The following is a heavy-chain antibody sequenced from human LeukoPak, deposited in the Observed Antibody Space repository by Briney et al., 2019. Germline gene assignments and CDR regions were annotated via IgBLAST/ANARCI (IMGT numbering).Heavy chain of an antibody. D-gene: IGHD6-19*01. Sequence: ASVKVSCKASGYTFTSYDFNWVRQATGQRPEWMGWMSPNSGDTGYAQKFQDRVTMTRNTSISTAYMELSSLRSEDTAVYCCASLAEQWLTDYYYGMDVWGQGTTVTVSS. CDR1: GYTFTSYD. V-gene: IGHV1-8*01. CDR3: ASLAEQWLTDYYYGMDV. J-gene: IGHJ6*02. CDR2: MSPNSGDT.